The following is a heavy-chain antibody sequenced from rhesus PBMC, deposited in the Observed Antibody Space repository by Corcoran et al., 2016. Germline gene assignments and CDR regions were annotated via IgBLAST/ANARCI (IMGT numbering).Heavy chain of an antibody. J-gene: IGHJ4*01. CDR1: GGSISSGYYY. D-gene: IGHD4-29*01. V-gene: IGHV4-122*02. CDR3: ARGRGSSYVDY. CDR2: ITYSGST. Sequence: QVQLQESGPGLVKPSETLSLTCAVSGGSISSGYYYWSWIRQPPGKGLEWIGYITYSGSTSYNPSLKSRVTISRETSKNQFSLKLSSVTAADTAVYYCARGRGSSYVDYWGQGVLVTVSS.